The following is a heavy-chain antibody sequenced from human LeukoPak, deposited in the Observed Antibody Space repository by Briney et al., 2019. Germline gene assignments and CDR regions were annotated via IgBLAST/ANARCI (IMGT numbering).Heavy chain of an antibody. CDR3: ARRRLTYRNAFDI. CDR1: GYTFTSYD. Sequence: GASVKVSCKASGYTFTSYDINWVRQATGQGLEWMGWMNPNSGNTGYAQKFQGRVTITRNTSISTAYMELSSLRSEDTAVYYCARRRLTYRNAFDIWGQGTMVTVSS. J-gene: IGHJ3*02. CDR2: MNPNSGNT. V-gene: IGHV1-8*03. D-gene: IGHD6-25*01.